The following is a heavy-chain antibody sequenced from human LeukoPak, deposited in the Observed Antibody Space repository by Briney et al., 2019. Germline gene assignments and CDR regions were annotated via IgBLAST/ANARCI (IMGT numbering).Heavy chain of an antibody. CDR3: ARGLTVAYRIMDG. CDR1: GFTFNNYC. D-gene: IGHD6-19*01. Sequence: GGSLRLSCVASGFTFNNYCIHWVRQGPGKGLVWVSLISPDGTTTTYADSVKGRFTISRDNAKLTLYLQMNSLRAEDAAVYYCARGLTVAYRIMDGWGRGLVVAVS. J-gene: IGHJ6*02. V-gene: IGHV3-74*01. CDR2: ISPDGTTT.